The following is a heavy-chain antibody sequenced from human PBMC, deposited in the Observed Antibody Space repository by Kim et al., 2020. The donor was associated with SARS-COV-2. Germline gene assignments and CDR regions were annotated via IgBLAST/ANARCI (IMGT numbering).Heavy chain of an antibody. J-gene: IGHJ4*02. CDR1: GFTFSSYA. CDR2: ISYDGSNK. CDR3: ARDPARSSSPTFVFDY. D-gene: IGHD6-13*01. Sequence: GGSLRLSCAASGFTFSSYAMHWVRQAPGKGLEWVAVISYDGSNKYYADSVKGRFTISRDNSKNTLYLQMNSLRAEDTAVYYCARDPARSSSPTFVFDYWGQGTLVTVSS. V-gene: IGHV3-30*04.